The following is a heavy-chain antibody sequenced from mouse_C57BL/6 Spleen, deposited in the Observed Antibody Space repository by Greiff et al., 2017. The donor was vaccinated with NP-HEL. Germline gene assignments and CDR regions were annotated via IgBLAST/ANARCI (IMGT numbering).Heavy chain of an antibody. J-gene: IGHJ1*03. V-gene: IGHV1-69*01. D-gene: IGHD2-4*01. Sequence: VQLQQPGAELVMPGASVKLSCKASGYTFPSYWMHWVKQRPGQGLEWIGEIDPSDSYTNYNQKFKGKSTLTVDKSSSTAYMQLSSLTSEDSAVYYCARWEGLRGYFDVWGTGTTVTVSS. CDR2: IDPSDSYT. CDR1: GYTFPSYW. CDR3: ARWEGLRGYFDV.